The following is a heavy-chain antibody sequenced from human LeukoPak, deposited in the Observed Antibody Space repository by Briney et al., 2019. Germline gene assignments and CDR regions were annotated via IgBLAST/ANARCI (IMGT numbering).Heavy chain of an antibody. CDR2: IIPILGIA. CDR1: GGTFSSYA. Sequence: SVKVSCKASGGTFSSYAISWVRQAPGRGLEWMGRIIPILGIANYAQKFQGRVTITADKSTSTAYMELSSLRSEDTAVYYCARDHAYYYGSGSYSLFDYWGQGTLVTVSS. D-gene: IGHD3-10*01. V-gene: IGHV1-69*04. CDR3: ARDHAYYYGSGSYSLFDY. J-gene: IGHJ4*02.